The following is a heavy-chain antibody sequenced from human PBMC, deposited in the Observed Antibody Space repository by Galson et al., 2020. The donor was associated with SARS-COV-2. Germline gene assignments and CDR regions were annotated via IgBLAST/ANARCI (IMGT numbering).Heavy chain of an antibody. V-gene: IGHV3-13*01. D-gene: IGHD6-19*01. CDR3: ARGAAFVWQWSFDL. J-gene: IGHJ2*01. CDR2: IGTAGDT. Sequence: GGSLRLSCAASGFTFSSYDMHWVRQATGKGLEWVSAIGTAGDTYYPGSVKGRFTISRENAKNSLYLQMNSLRAGDTAVYYCARGAAFVWQWSFDLWGRGTLVTVSS. CDR1: GFTFSSYD.